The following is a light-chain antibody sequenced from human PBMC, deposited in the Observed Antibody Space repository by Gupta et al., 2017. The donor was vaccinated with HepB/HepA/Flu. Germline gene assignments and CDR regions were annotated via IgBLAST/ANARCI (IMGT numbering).Light chain of an antibody. CDR3: QQDCSFLFT. CDR1: QSVSSSY. CDR2: GAS. Sequence: EIVLTQSPGTLSLSPGERATLSCRASQSVSSSYLAWYQQKPGQAPRLLIYGASSRATGIPDRFSGSGSGTDFTLTISRLEPEDFAVYYCQQDCSFLFTFGHGTNVDIK. J-gene: IGKJ3*01. V-gene: IGKV3-20*01.